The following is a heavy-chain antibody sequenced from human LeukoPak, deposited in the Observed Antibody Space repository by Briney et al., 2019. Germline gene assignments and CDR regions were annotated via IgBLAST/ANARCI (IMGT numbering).Heavy chain of an antibody. CDR3: AKRGVVIRGILVIGYHQEAYHYDF. CDR2: ISERGAST. V-gene: IGHV3-23*01. D-gene: IGHD3-10*01. Sequence: PGGSLRLSCVVSGISLSNYAMTCVRQPPGKGLGWLSYISERGASTTYADSVEGRFTISRDTSLNTLYLQMNNMRAEDTAVYVCAKRGVVIRGILVIGYHQEAYHYDFWGQGVLVTVSS. CDR1: GISLSNYA. J-gene: IGHJ4*02.